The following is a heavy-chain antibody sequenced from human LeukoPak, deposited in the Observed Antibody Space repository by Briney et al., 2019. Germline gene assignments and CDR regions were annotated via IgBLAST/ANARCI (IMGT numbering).Heavy chain of an antibody. V-gene: IGHV4-61*08. CDR2: IYYSGST. CDR3: ARAAGDSSGYYSNWFDP. J-gene: IGHJ5*02. CDR1: GGSISSGDYY. Sequence: SETLSLTCTVSGGSISSGDYYWSWIRQPPGKGLEWIGYIYYSGSTNYNPSLKSRVTISVDTSKNQFSLKLSSVTAADTAVYYCARAAGDSSGYYSNWFDPWGQGTLVTVSS. D-gene: IGHD3-22*01.